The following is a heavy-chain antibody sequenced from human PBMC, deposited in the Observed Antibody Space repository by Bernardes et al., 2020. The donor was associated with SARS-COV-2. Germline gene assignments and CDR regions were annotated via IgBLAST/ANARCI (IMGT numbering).Heavy chain of an antibody. V-gene: IGHV3-15*07. CDR1: SFTFSNGW. CDR2: IKTNAEGGTT. J-gene: IGHJ6*03. Sequence: GGSLRLSCATSSFTFSNGWMNWVRQAPGKGLEWVGLIKTNAEGGTTDYAAPVKGRFTISRDDSKKTLYLQMNGLKTEDTAVYFCTMTTQYYDLLTGYYRRYMDVWGLGTTVTVSS. D-gene: IGHD3-9*01. CDR3: TMTTQYYDLLTGYYRRYMDV.